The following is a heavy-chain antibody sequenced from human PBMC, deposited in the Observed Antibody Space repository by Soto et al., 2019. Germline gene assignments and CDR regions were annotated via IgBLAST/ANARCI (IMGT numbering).Heavy chain of an antibody. CDR2: IYHSGTT. CDR1: GYSLTSGYH. J-gene: IGHJ4*02. V-gene: IGHV4-38-2*01. CDR3: VTVSGRSSCLFDS. Sequence: ETLSLTCGVSGYSLTSGYHWGWIRQPPGKGLEWIGTIYHSGTTYYNPSLMSRVTMSVDTSKNQFSLKVTSATAADTAVYFSVTVSGRSSCLFDSWGQGTLVTVSS. D-gene: IGHD3-16*01.